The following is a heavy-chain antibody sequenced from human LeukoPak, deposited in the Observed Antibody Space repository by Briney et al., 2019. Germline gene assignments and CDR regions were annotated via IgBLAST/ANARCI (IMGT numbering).Heavy chain of an antibody. J-gene: IGHJ4*02. Sequence: ASVKVSCKASGYTFTSYGISWVRQAPGQGLEWMGWISAYNGNTNYAQKLQGRVTMTTDTSTSTAYMELRSLRSDDTAVYYCASSSDTAMVALTIGQSYLPYYWGQGTLVTVSS. V-gene: IGHV1-18*01. CDR3: ASSSDTAMVALTIGQSYLPYY. CDR2: ISAYNGNT. D-gene: IGHD5-18*01. CDR1: GYTFTSYG.